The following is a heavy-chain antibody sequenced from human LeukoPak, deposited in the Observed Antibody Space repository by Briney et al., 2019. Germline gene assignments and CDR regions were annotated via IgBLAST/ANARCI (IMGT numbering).Heavy chain of an antibody. CDR3: ARAQWLRLPRFDY. CDR1: GYTFSSYY. D-gene: IGHD5-12*01. J-gene: IGHJ4*02. Sequence: ASVKVSCKASGYTFSSYYMHWVRQAPGQELEWMGIINPSGGSTSYAQKFQARVTMTRDMSTTTVYMELSSLRSEDTAMYYCARAQWLRLPRFDYWGQGTLVTVSS. V-gene: IGHV1-46*01. CDR2: INPSGGST.